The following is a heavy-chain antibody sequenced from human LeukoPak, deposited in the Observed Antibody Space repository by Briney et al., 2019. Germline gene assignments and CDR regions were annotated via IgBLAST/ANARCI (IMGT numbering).Heavy chain of an antibody. CDR2: ISCSCSTI. J-gene: IGHJ3*02. Sequence: GGSLGLSCRVSGFIFSNYWMHGVPQAPGKGLEGVSDISCSCSTIYYADYVKGRFTISRDNAKNSLYLQMNSLRAEDTAVYYCARDYYGDYGGGAFDIWGQGTMVTVSS. V-gene: IGHV3-11*01. D-gene: IGHD4-17*01. CDR3: ARDYYGDYGGGAFDI. CDR1: GFIFSNYW.